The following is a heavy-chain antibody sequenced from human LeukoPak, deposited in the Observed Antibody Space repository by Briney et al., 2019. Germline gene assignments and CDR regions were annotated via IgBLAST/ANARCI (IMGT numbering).Heavy chain of an antibody. D-gene: IGHD2-15*01. CDR1: GDSIGSSRYY. V-gene: IGHV4-39*01. CDR3: ARHGGYCSGASCSRVWFDP. CDR2: IYYSGIT. Sequence: PSETQSLTCTVSGDSIGSSRYYWGWIRQPPGEGLEWIGSIYYSGITYYNPSLKSRVTLSVDTSKNHFSLKLTSVAAADTAGYYCARHGGYCSGASCSRVWFDPWGQGTLATVSS. J-gene: IGHJ5*02.